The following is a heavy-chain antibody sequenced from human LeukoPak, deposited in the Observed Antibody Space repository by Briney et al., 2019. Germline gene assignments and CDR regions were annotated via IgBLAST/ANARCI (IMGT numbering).Heavy chain of an antibody. CDR3: ARYQLLSPYYFDY. Sequence: PSETLSLTCTVSGGSINNYHWSWIRQPPGKGLEWIGYIYYSGSTNYNPSLKSRVTISVDTSKNQFSLKLSSVTAADTAVYFCARYQLLSPYYFDYWGQGTLVTVSS. CDR1: GGSINNYH. J-gene: IGHJ4*02. D-gene: IGHD2-2*01. CDR2: IYYSGST. V-gene: IGHV4-59*01.